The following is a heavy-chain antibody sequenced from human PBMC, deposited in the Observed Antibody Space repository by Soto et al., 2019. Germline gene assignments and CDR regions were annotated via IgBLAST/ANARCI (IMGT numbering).Heavy chain of an antibody. D-gene: IGHD4-4*01. Sequence: PGGSLRLSCAASGFTFSSYAMSWVRQAPGKGLEWVSAISGSGGSTYYADSVKGRFTISRDNSKNTLYLQMNSLRAEDTAVYYCAKAAHDYSNYGSDWFDPWGQGTLVTVSS. CDR2: ISGSGGST. CDR1: GFTFSSYA. CDR3: AKAAHDYSNYGSDWFDP. V-gene: IGHV3-23*01. J-gene: IGHJ5*02.